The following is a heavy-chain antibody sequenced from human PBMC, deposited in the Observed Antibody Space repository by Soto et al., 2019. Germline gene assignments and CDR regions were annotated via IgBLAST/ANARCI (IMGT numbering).Heavy chain of an antibody. D-gene: IGHD5-12*01. CDR2: IIPIFGTA. V-gene: IGHV1-69*13. Sequence: GASVKVSCKASGGTFSSYAISWVRQAPGQGLEWMGGIIPIFGTANYAQKFQGRVTITADESTSTAYMELSSPRSEDTAVYCCARERWLQCFDYWGQGTLVTVSS. CDR3: ARERWLQCFDY. CDR1: GGTFSSYA. J-gene: IGHJ4*02.